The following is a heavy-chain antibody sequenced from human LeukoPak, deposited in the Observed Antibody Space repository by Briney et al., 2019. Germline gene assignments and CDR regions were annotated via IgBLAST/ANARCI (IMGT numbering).Heavy chain of an antibody. D-gene: IGHD3-9*01. V-gene: IGHV7-4-1*02. CDR1: GYTFTSYA. CDR3: AREVGSKPTYYDILTGYYRVGSDP. J-gene: IGHJ5*02. CDR2: INTNTGNP. Sequence: ASVKVSCKASGYTFTSYAMNWVRQAPGQGLEWMGWINTNTGNPTYAQGFTGRFVFSLDTSVSTAYLRISSLKAEDTAVYYCAREVGSKPTYYDILTGYYRVGSDPWGQGTLVTVSS.